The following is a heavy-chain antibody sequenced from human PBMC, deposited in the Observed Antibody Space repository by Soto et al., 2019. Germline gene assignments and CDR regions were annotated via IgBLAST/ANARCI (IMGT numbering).Heavy chain of an antibody. J-gene: IGHJ6*03. V-gene: IGHV1-18*01. Sequence: GASVKVSCKASGYTFTSYGISWVRQAPGQGLEWMGWISAYNGNTNYAQKLQGRVTMTTDTSTSTAYMELRSLRSDDTAVYYCARGYCSGGSCYNYYYYMDVWGKGTTVT. CDR2: ISAYNGNT. CDR3: ARGYCSGGSCYNYYYYMDV. CDR1: GYTFTSYG. D-gene: IGHD2-15*01.